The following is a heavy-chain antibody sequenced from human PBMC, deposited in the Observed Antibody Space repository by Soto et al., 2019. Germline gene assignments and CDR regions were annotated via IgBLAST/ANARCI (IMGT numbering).Heavy chain of an antibody. CDR2: IYYSGST. CDR1: GGSISSYY. CDR3: ARDSKKYYDFWSGYYGGGYYYGLDV. J-gene: IGHJ6*02. D-gene: IGHD3-3*01. Sequence: SETLSLTCTVSGGSISSYYWSWIRQPPGKGLEWIGYIYYSGSTNYNPSLKSRVTISVDTSKNQFSLKLSSVTAADTAVYYCARDSKKYYDFWSGYYGGGYYYGLDVWGQGSTVTVSS. V-gene: IGHV4-59*01.